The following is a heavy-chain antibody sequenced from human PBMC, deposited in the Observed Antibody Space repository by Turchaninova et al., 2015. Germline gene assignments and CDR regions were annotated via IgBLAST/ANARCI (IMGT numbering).Heavy chain of an antibody. D-gene: IGHD1-1*01. Sequence: EVQLVESGGGLVKPGGSLRLSCKASKLTVIKAWMNWGRQAPGKGLEWVGRIKSTTEGGTIDYAAPVKGRFTISRDDSRNTLYLYMNNLKMEDTGVYFCATGTIGFRWGQGTLVTVSS. V-gene: IGHV3-15*01. CDR1: KLTVIKAW. CDR2: IKSTTEGGTI. J-gene: IGHJ4*02. CDR3: ATGTIGFR.